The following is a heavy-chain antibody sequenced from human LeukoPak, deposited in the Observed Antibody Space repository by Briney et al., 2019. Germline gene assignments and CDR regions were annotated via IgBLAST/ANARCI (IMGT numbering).Heavy chain of an antibody. V-gene: IGHV5-51*01. Sequence: GESLKISCKGSGSSFTSYWIGWARQMPGKGLEWMGIIYPGDSDTRYSPSFQGQVTISADKSIITASLQWSSLKASDTAMYYCARQLVVVTSNILRSGYFDYWGQGTLVTVSS. CDR2: IYPGDSDT. CDR1: GSSFTSYW. J-gene: IGHJ4*02. CDR3: ARQLVVVTSNILRSGYFDY. D-gene: IGHD2-21*02.